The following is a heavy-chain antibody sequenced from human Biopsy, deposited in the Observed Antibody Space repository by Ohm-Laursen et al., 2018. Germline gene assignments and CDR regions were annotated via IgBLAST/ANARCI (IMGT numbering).Heavy chain of an antibody. Sequence: SLRLSCTASGFTVSGYDMNWVRQTPGKGLEWVSYISKASDNVSYADSVKGRFTIARDDAKKSLFLQLNSLRVEDTAVYYCARDSSRRAREGGMDVWGQGTTVTVSS. CDR2: ISKASDNV. J-gene: IGHJ6*02. CDR3: ARDSSRRAREGGMDV. CDR1: GFTVSGYD. V-gene: IGHV3-48*03. D-gene: IGHD6-6*01.